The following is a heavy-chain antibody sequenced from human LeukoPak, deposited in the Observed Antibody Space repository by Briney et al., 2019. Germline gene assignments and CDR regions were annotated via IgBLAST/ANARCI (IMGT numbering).Heavy chain of an antibody. Sequence: PGGSLGLSCAASGFTFDDYGMSWVRQAPGKGLEWVSGINWNGGSTGYADSVKGRFTISRDNAKNTLYLQMNSLRAEDTAVYYCARERYEAPYYYYYYMDVWGKGTTVTVSS. V-gene: IGHV3-20*04. CDR1: GFTFDDYG. CDR3: ARERYEAPYYYYYYMDV. D-gene: IGHD2-2*01. J-gene: IGHJ6*03. CDR2: INWNGGST.